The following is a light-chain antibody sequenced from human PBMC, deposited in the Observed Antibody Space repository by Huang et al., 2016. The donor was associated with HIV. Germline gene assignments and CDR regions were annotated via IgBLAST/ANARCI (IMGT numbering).Light chain of an antibody. CDR1: QRVSSY. Sequence: EIVLTQSPATLALSPGERATLSCRASQRVSSYLAWFQQKPGQAPRLLLYDDSNRATGTPARFSGSGSGTDFTLTISSLEAEDFAVYYCQQHRNWPITFGQGTRLEIK. J-gene: IGKJ5*01. CDR2: DDS. V-gene: IGKV3-11*01. CDR3: QQHRNWPIT.